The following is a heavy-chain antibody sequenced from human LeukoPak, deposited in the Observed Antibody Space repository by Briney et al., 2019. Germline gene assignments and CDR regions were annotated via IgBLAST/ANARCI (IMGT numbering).Heavy chain of an antibody. V-gene: IGHV3-9*01. D-gene: IGHD6-19*01. CDR1: GFTFSSYS. Sequence: GGSLRLSCAASGFTFSSYSMNWVRQAPGKGLEWVSGISWNSGSIGYADSVKGRFTISRDNAKNSLYLQMNSLRAEDTALYYCAKDMSAGYYYGMDVWGQGTTVTVSS. CDR3: AKDMSAGYYYGMDV. CDR2: ISWNSGSI. J-gene: IGHJ6*02.